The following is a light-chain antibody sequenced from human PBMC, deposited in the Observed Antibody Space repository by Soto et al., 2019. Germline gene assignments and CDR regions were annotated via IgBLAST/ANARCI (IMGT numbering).Light chain of an antibody. Sequence: EIVMTQSPATLSVSPGERATLSCRASQSVSSNLACYQQKPGQAPRHLIYGASTSATGIPARFSGSGSGTEFTLTICSLQCEDFAVYYCHQDYNWPKVNFGPGDKVDIK. V-gene: IGKV3-15*01. CDR1: QSVSSN. CDR2: GAS. CDR3: HQDYNWPKVN. J-gene: IGKJ3*01.